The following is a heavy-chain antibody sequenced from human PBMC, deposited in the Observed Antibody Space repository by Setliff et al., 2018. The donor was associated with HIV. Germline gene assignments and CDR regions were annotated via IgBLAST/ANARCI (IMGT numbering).Heavy chain of an antibody. CDR1: GYSFTSYG. V-gene: IGHV1-18*01. Sequence: ASVKVSCKAFGYSFTSYGISWVRQAPGQGFEWMGWISTYNGNINYAQKVQGRVTMTTDTSTNTVYMELRSLRSDDTAVYYCARDEPYQLPLDYWGQGTLVTVSS. CDR2: ISTYNGNI. J-gene: IGHJ4*02. CDR3: ARDEPYQLPLDY. D-gene: IGHD2-2*01.